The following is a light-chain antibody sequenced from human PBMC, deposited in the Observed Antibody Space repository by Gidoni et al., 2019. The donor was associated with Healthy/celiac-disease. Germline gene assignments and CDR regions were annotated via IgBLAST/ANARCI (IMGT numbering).Light chain of an antibody. J-gene: IGKJ4*01. CDR3: QQSNTYPLT. CDR2: DAS. CDR1: QGISSA. V-gene: IGKV1-13*02. Sequence: AIQLTQSPSSLSASVGDRVTITCRASQGISSALVWYQQKPGKAPKLLIYDASSLESGVPSRFSGSGSGTDFTLTISSLQPEGFATYYCQQSNTYPLTFGGGTKVEIK.